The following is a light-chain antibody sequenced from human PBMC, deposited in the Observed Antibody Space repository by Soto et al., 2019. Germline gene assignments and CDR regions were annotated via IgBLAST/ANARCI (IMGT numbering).Light chain of an antibody. CDR1: QNFGSSS. CDR3: QQYGSSPGT. CDR2: GAS. Sequence: EIVLTQSPGTLSLSPGERATLSRRASQNFGSSSLAWYQQKPDQAPRLLIYGASSRAGGVPERFRGSGSGTDFTLTISRLEPEDFAVYFCQQYGSSPGTFGQGTKVEIK. J-gene: IGKJ1*01. V-gene: IGKV3-20*01.